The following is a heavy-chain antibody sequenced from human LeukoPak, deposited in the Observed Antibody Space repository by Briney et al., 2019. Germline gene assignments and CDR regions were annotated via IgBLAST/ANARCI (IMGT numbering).Heavy chain of an antibody. Sequence: SETLSLTCTVSGGSISSYYWSWIRQPPGKGLEWIGYIYYSGSTNYNPSLKSRVTISVDTSKNQFSPKLSSVTAADTAVYYCARHDTSSGRPQRNDAFDIWGQGTMVTVSS. CDR2: IYYSGST. J-gene: IGHJ3*02. V-gene: IGHV4-59*08. CDR1: GGSISSYY. CDR3: ARHDTSSGRPQRNDAFDI. D-gene: IGHD6-19*01.